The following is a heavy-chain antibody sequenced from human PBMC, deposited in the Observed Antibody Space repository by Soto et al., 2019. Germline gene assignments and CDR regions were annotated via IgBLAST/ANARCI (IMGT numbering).Heavy chain of an antibody. CDR2: INAGNGNT. CDR3: ARGIVVVPAAPFDY. V-gene: IGHV1-3*01. D-gene: IGHD2-2*01. J-gene: IGHJ4*02. Sequence: ASVKVSCKASGYTFTGYAMHWVRQAPGQRLEWMGWINAGNGNTKYSQKFQGRVTITRDTSASTAYMELSSLRSEDTAVYYCARGIVVVPAAPFDYWGQGTLVTVSS. CDR1: GYTFTGYA.